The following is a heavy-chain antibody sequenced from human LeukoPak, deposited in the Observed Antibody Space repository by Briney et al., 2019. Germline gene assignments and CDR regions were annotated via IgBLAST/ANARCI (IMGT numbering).Heavy chain of an antibody. CDR3: AKLGPVVMVQYYYGMDV. CDR2: INPNSGGT. Sequence: GASVKVSCKASGYTFTGYYMHWVRQAPGQGLEWMGWINPNSGGTNYAQKFQGRVTMTRDTSISTAYMELSRLRSDDTAVYYCAKLGPVVMVQYYYGMDVWGQGTTVTVSS. CDR1: GYTFTGYY. D-gene: IGHD3-22*01. V-gene: IGHV1-2*02. J-gene: IGHJ6*02.